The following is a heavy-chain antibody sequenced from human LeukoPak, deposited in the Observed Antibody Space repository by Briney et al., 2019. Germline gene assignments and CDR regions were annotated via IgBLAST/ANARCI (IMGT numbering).Heavy chain of an antibody. CDR1: GSSITSNYF. J-gene: IGHJ4*02. CDR2: IYHSWGI. D-gene: IGHD1-1*01. V-gene: IGHV4-38-2*01. Sequence: SETLSLTCAVSGSSITSNYFWAWFRQPPGKGLEWIATIYHSWGIYFNPSLKSRVSISLDASNNQFFLKLASVTAADTAIYYCARNVTARFFDYWGQGILITVSS. CDR3: ARNVTARFFDY.